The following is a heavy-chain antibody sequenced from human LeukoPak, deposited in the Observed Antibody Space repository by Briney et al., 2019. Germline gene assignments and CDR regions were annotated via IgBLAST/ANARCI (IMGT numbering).Heavy chain of an antibody. CDR1: GGSISSSSYY. Sequence: SETLSLTCTVSGGSISSSSYYWGWIRQPPGKGLEWIGSIYYSGSTYYNPSLKSRVTISVDTSKNQFSLKLSSVTAADTAVYYCARARGRYYDSSGYQNDAFDIWGQGTMVTVSS. V-gene: IGHV4-39*07. D-gene: IGHD3-22*01. CDR2: IYYSGST. CDR3: ARARGRYYDSSGYQNDAFDI. J-gene: IGHJ3*02.